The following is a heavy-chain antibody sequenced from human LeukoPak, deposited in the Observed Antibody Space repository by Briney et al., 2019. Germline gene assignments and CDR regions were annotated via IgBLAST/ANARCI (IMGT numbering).Heavy chain of an antibody. CDR1: GGSISSGGYS. CDR3: ARGGIVVVPAATYYYYYGMDV. Sequence: PSETLSLTCAVSGGSISSGGYSWSWIRQPPGKGLEWIGYIYHSGSTYYNPSLKSRVTISVDTSKNQFSLKLSSVTAADTAVYYCARGGIVVVPAATYYYYYGMDVWGQGTTVTVSS. CDR2: IYHSGST. J-gene: IGHJ6*02. D-gene: IGHD2-2*01. V-gene: IGHV4-30-2*01.